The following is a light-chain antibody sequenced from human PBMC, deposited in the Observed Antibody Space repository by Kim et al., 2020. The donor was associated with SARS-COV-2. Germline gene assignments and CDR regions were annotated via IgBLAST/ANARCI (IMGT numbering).Light chain of an antibody. Sequence: EIVLTQSPGTLSLSPGERATLSCRASQSVSSSYLAWYQQKPGQAPRLLIYGASSRATGIPDRFSGSGSGTDFTLTISRLEPEDFAVYYCQQYDSSQFTFGGGTKVDIK. CDR2: GAS. CDR1: QSVSSSY. CDR3: QQYDSSQFT. V-gene: IGKV3-20*01. J-gene: IGKJ4*01.